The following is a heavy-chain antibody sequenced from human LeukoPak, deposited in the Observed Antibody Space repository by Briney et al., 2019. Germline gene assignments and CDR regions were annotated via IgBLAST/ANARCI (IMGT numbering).Heavy chain of an antibody. CDR2: ISWNSGSI. D-gene: IGHD3-10*01. J-gene: IGHJ4*02. CDR1: GFTFDDYA. V-gene: IGHV3-9*01. Sequence: GGSLRLSCAASGFTFDDYAMHWVRQAPGKGLEWVSGISWNSGSIGYADSVKGRFTISRDNAKNSLYLQMNSLRAEDTALYYCAKAGEWFGESYFDYWGQGTLVTVSS. CDR3: AKAGEWFGESYFDY.